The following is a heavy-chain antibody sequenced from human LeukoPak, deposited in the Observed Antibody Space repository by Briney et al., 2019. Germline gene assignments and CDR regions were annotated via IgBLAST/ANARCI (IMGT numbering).Heavy chain of an antibody. J-gene: IGHJ4*02. CDR2: IQYDGSNK. D-gene: IGHD6-19*01. CDR3: ATDLAGWQPNF. Sequence: GGSLRLSCAASGLTSSTHGMHWVRQAPGKGLEWVAFIQYDGSNKDYADSVKGRFTISRDQSKNTLYLQMNSLRPEDTAVYYCATDLAGWQPNFWGQGTMVTVSS. V-gene: IGHV3-30*02. CDR1: GLTSSTHG.